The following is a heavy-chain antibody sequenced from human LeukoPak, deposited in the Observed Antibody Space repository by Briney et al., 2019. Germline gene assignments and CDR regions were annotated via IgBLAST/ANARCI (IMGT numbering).Heavy chain of an antibody. V-gene: IGHV3-15*01. CDR1: GFTFSNAW. Sequence: GGSLRLSCAASGFTFSNAWMSWVRQAPGKGLEWVGRIKSKTDGGTTDYAAPVKGRFTIPRDDSKNTLYLQMNSLKTEDTAVYYCTTDLAYYYDSSGFAGYFDYWGQGTLVTVSS. CDR3: TTDLAYYYDSSGFAGYFDY. J-gene: IGHJ4*02. CDR2: IKSKTDGGTT. D-gene: IGHD3-22*01.